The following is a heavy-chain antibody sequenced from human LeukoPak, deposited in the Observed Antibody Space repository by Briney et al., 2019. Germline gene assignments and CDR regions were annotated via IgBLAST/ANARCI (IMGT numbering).Heavy chain of an antibody. Sequence: GGSLRLSCAASGFTFSSYAMSWVRQAPGKGLEWVSAISGSGGSTYYVDSVKGRFTISRDNSKNTLYLQMNSLRAEDTAVYYCAKGAGTHFIYYYYMDVWGKGTTVTVSS. V-gene: IGHV3-23*01. CDR3: AKGAGTHFIYYYYMDV. CDR2: ISGSGGST. D-gene: IGHD6-13*01. CDR1: GFTFSSYA. J-gene: IGHJ6*03.